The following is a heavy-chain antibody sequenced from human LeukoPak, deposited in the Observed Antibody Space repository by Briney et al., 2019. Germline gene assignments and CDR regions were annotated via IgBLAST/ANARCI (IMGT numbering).Heavy chain of an antibody. CDR3: ASHYYYGSGSYYNVLGVIDP. Sequence: SVKVSCKASGGTFSSYAISWVRQAPGQGLEWMGGTIPIFGTANYAQKFQGRVTITTDESTSTAYMELSSLRSEDTAVYYCASHYYYGSGSYYNVLGVIDPWGQGTLVTVSS. J-gene: IGHJ5*02. V-gene: IGHV1-69*05. D-gene: IGHD3-10*01. CDR2: TIPIFGTA. CDR1: GGTFSSYA.